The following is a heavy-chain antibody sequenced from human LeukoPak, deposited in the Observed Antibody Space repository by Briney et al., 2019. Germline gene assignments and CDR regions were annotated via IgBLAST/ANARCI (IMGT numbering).Heavy chain of an antibody. CDR1: GFTFGDYA. CDR3: ARGNYYDSSGYLSYFDY. CDR2: ISSNGGST. Sequence: GGSLRLSCTASGFTFGDYAMSWVRQAPGKGLEYVSAISSNGGSTYYAHSVKGRFTISRDNSKNTLYLQMGSLRAEDMAVYYCARGNYYDSSGYLSYFDYWGQGTLVTVSS. D-gene: IGHD3-22*01. J-gene: IGHJ4*02. V-gene: IGHV3-64*01.